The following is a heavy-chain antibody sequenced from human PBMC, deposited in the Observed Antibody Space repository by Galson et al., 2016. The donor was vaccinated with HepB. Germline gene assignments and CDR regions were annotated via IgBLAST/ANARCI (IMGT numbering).Heavy chain of an antibody. Sequence: SLRLSCAASGFTFRNYGMTWVRQAQGKGLEVVSSISRSGDSTDYADSVKGRFTISRDNSKNTLSLQMNSLTADDTAIYYCVQGSTAPAVWGKGTTATVSS. D-gene: IGHD2-2*01. CDR2: ISRSGDST. J-gene: IGHJ6*04. CDR3: VQGSTAPAV. V-gene: IGHV3-23*01. CDR1: GFTFRNYG.